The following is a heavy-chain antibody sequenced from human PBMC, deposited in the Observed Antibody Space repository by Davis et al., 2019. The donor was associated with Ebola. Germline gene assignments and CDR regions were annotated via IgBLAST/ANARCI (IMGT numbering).Heavy chain of an antibody. CDR1: GGSINTYY. CDR3: ARSITGTTAWFDP. J-gene: IGHJ5*02. D-gene: IGHD1-7*01. V-gene: IGHV4-59*01. CDR2: IYYSGST. Sequence: SETLSLTCTVSGGSINTYYWSWIRQSPEKGLEWIGYIYYSGSTSYNPFLKSRVAISVDTSKNQFSLKLSSVTAADTAVYYCARSITGTTAWFDPWGQGTLVTVSP.